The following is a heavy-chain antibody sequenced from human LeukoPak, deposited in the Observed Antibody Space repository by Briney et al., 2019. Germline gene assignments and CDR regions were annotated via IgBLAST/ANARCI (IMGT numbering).Heavy chain of an antibody. CDR1: GFTVSSNY. CDR2: IYSGGST. CDR3: AREAVTRNYFGY. V-gene: IGHV3-53*01. J-gene: IGHJ4*02. Sequence: GESLRLSCAASGFTVSSNYMNWVRQAPGKGLEWVSVIYSGGSTYYADSVKGRFTISRDNSKNTLYLQMNSLRAEDTAVYYCAREAVTRNYFGYWGQGTLVTVSS. D-gene: IGHD4-17*01.